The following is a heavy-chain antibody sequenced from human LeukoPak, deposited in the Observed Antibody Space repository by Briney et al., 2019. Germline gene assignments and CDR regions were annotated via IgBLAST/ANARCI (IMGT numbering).Heavy chain of an antibody. CDR1: GGSFSGYY. D-gene: IGHD6-19*01. Sequence: SETLSLTCAVYGGSFSGYYWSWIRQPPGKGLEWIGEINHSGSTNYNPSLKSRVTISVDTSKNQFSLKLSSVTAADTAVYYCASTSSGWYYFDYWGQGTLVTVSS. CDR3: ASTSSGWYYFDY. J-gene: IGHJ4*02. V-gene: IGHV4-34*01. CDR2: INHSGST.